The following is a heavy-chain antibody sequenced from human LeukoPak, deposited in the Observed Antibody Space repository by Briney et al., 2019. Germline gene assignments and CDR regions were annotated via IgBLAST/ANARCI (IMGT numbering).Heavy chain of an antibody. CDR3: AKDPGCSSTSCYKDGAFDT. CDR2: ISGSGGST. D-gene: IGHD2-2*02. J-gene: IGHJ3*02. CDR1: GFTFSSYA. V-gene: IGHV3-23*01. Sequence: PGGSLRLSCAASGFTFSSYAMSWVRQAPGKGLEWVSAISGSGGSTYYADSVKGRFTISRDNSKNTLYLQMNSLRAEDTAVYYCAKDPGCSSTSCYKDGAFDTWGQGTMVTVSS.